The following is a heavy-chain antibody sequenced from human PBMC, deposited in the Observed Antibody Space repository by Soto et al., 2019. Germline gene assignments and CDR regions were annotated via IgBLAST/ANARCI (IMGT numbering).Heavy chain of an antibody. CDR1: GYSFSRSG. J-gene: IGHJ4*02. CDR2: ISVYNGDT. CDR3: ASGTNRGAYGDYPLDY. Sequence: QVHLVQSGGEVKKPGASVKVSCKAPGYSFSRSGVTWVRQAPGQGLEWMGWISVYNGDTNFAQKFQGRVTMTTGTSASTAYMELRSLRADDTAVYYCASGTNRGAYGDYPLDYWGQGTLVTVSS. V-gene: IGHV1-18*01. D-gene: IGHD4-17*01.